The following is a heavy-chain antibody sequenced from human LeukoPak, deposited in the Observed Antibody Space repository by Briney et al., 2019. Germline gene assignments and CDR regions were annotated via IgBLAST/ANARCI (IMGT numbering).Heavy chain of an antibody. V-gene: IGHV4-61*10. Sequence: PSETLSLTCTVSGGSITSGIYYWTWIRQPAGKGLEWIAYIYHSESINHNPSLKSRVTISVDTSKNQFSLKLNSVTAADTAVYYCARAVGSKWWYFDLWGRGTLVTVSS. D-gene: IGHD3-10*01. CDR2: IYHSESI. CDR3: ARAVGSKWWYFDL. J-gene: IGHJ2*01. CDR1: GGSITSGIYY.